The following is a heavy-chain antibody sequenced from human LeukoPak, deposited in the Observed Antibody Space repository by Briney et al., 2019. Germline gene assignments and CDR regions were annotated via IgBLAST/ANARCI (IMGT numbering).Heavy chain of an antibody. Sequence: GGSLRLSCAASGFTFSSYSMNWVRQAPGKGLEWVSYISSSSSTIYYADSVKGRFTISRDNAKNSLYLQMNSLRAEDTAVYYCASDRFLNYYYYYMDVWGKGTTVTVSS. CDR2: ISSSSSTI. D-gene: IGHD3-3*01. J-gene: IGHJ6*03. CDR1: GFTFSSYS. V-gene: IGHV3-48*04. CDR3: ASDRFLNYYYYYMDV.